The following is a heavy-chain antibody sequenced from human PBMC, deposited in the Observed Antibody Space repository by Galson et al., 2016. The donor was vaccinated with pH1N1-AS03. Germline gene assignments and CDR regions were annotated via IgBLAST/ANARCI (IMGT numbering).Heavy chain of an antibody. D-gene: IGHD1-26*01. Sequence: SLRLSCAASGFSFNSYGMHWVRQAPGKGLEWVTFMWHDGIAKRYAHSVKGRLTISRDSLQNTLDLQMNSLSAEDSAVYFCARETIRAGEFDLWGRGTVVTVSS. V-gene: IGHV3-33*01. J-gene: IGHJ3*01. CDR1: GFSFNSYG. CDR3: ARETIRAGEFDL. CDR2: MWHDGIAK.